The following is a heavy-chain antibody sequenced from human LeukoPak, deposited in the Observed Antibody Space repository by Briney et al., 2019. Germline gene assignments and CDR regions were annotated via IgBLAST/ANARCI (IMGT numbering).Heavy chain of an antibody. V-gene: IGHV3-23*01. CDR3: AIGCFGDILANWFDP. CDR1: GFTFSSSA. D-gene: IGHD3-10*01. CDR2: IRTSGRNT. J-gene: IGHJ5*02. Sequence: PGGSLRLSCVTSGFTFSSSAMAWVRQAPGKGLEWVSSIRTSGRNTHYADSVKGRFTISRDNSRNTLYLQMNSLTAGDTAVYYCAIGCFGDILANWFDPWGQGTLVTVSS.